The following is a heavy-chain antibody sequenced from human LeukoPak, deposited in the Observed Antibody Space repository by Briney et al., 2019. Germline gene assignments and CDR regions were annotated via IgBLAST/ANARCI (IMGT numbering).Heavy chain of an antibody. D-gene: IGHD6-19*01. CDR3: ARAVSGYYFDY. J-gene: IGHJ4*02. CDR1: DGSISSHY. CDR2: IYNTGST. Sequence: SETLSLTCTVSDGSISSHYWSWIRQPPGKGLEWIGYIYNTGSTTYNPSLKSRVTISVDRSRNLFSLNLGSVTAADTAVYYCARAVSGYYFDYWGQGTLVAVSS. V-gene: IGHV4-59*11.